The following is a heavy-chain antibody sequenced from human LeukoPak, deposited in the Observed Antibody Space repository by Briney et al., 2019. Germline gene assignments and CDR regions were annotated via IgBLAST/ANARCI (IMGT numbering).Heavy chain of an antibody. CDR2: IYPGDSDT. D-gene: IGHD2-21*02. J-gene: IGHJ6*03. Sequence: GESLKISCKGSGYRFTSYWIGWVRQMPGKGLEWMGIIYPGDSDTRYSPSFQGQVTISADKSISTAYLQWSSLKASDTAMYYCARGVLVVVTAIGRVENYYYYMDVWGKGTTVTVSS. V-gene: IGHV5-51*01. CDR3: ARGVLVVVTAIGRVENYYYYMDV. CDR1: GYRFTSYW.